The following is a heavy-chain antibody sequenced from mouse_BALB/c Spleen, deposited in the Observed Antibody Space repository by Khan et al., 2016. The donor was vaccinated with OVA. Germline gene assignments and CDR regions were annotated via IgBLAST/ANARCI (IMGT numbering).Heavy chain of an antibody. D-gene: IGHD2-14*01. Sequence: QIQFVQSGPELKKPGETVSISCKASGYTFTTAGIQWVQKMPGKGLKWIGWINTHSGVPKYAEDFKGRFAFSLEISVSTAYLQITNLKNEDTATDFCARGGAAYYRNDGGAMEYWGQGTSVTVSS. CDR2: INTHSGVP. CDR3: ARGGAAYYRNDGGAMEY. J-gene: IGHJ4*01. V-gene: IGHV9-4*02. CDR1: GYTFTTAG.